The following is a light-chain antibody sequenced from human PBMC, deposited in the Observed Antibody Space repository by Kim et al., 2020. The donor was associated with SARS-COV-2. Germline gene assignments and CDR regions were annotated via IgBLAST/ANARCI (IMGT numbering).Light chain of an antibody. CDR1: QSISSH. CDR3: QQSYITPFS. J-gene: IGKJ3*01. Sequence: DIQMTQSPSSLSASVGDRVTITCRTTQSISSHLNWYQQKPGRAPKLLISAASTLQGGVPSRFSGSESETDFTLTISSLQPEEFATCLCQQSYITPFSFCPGNKVDI. V-gene: IGKV1-39*01. CDR2: AAS.